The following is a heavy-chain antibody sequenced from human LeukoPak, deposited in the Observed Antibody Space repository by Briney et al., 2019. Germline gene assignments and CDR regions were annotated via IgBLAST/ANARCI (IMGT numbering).Heavy chain of an antibody. CDR3: AREGGSYSFDY. J-gene: IGHJ4*02. V-gene: IGHV3-48*01. D-gene: IGHD1-26*01. CDR2: ISSSSSSI. Sequence: GGSLRLSSAASGFTFSSCSMNWVRQAPGKGLEWVSYISSSSSSIYYADSVKGRFTISRDNAKNSLFLQMNSLRAEDTAVYYCAREGGSYSFDYWGQGTLVTVSS. CDR1: GFTFSSCS.